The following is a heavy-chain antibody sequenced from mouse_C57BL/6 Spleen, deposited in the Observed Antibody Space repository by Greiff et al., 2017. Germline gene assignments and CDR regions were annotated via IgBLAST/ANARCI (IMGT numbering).Heavy chain of an antibody. CDR3: ARSNYSNYEGFAY. CDR1: GYTFTSYW. CDR2: IDPSDSYT. J-gene: IGHJ3*01. D-gene: IGHD2-5*01. Sequence: VQLQQPGAELVRPGTSVKLSCKASGYTFTSYWMHWVKQRPGQGLEWIGVIDPSDSYTNYNQKFKGKATLTVDTSSSTAYMQLSRLTSEDSAVYYCARSNYSNYEGFAYWGQGTLVTVSA. V-gene: IGHV1-59*01.